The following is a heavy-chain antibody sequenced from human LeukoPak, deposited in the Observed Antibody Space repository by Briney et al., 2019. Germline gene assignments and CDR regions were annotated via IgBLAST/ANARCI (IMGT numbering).Heavy chain of an antibody. CDR2: IYHSGST. CDR1: GASISSNKW. V-gene: IGHV4-4*02. CDR3: ASNSGWYSGN. Sequence: SETLSLTCAVSGASISSNKWWNWVRQPPGKGLEWIGEIYHSGSTNFNPSLKSRVTISVDKSKNQFSLRLSSVTAADTAMYYCASNSGWYSGNWGQGTLVTVPS. J-gene: IGHJ4*02. D-gene: IGHD6-19*01.